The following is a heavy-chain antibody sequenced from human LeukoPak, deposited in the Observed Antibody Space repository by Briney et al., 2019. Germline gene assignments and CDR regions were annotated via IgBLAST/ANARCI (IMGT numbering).Heavy chain of an antibody. CDR1: GFTFSRDW. J-gene: IGHJ4*02. V-gene: IGHV3-7*01. D-gene: IGHD3-22*01. Sequence: GGSLRLSCAASGFTFSRDWMNWVRQAPGKGLEWVAAINQVGSEKYFVDSVKGRFTISRDNAKNSLYLHMNSLRAEDTAIYYCARDPNPMTGFSFDCWVQGTLVSVSS. CDR2: INQVGSEK. CDR3: ARDPNPMTGFSFDC.